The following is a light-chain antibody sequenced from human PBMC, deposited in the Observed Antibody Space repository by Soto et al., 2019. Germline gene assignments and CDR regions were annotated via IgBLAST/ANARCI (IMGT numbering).Light chain of an antibody. J-gene: IGLJ2*01. CDR3: SSYTSSSTLV. V-gene: IGLV2-14*03. CDR1: SSDVGGYNY. Sequence: QSALTQPASVSGSPGQSITISCTGTSSDVGGYNYVSWYQHHPGKAPKLIIYDVSNRPSGVSNRFSGSKSGNTASLTISGLHAEDEADYYCSSYTSSSTLVFGGGTKLTVL. CDR2: DVS.